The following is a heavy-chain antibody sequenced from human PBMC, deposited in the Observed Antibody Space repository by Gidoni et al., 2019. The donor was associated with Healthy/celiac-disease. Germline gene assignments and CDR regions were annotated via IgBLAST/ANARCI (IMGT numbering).Heavy chain of an antibody. CDR3: ARFMVTTFYYYGMDV. CDR2: IYYSGST. Sequence: QLQLQESGPGLVKPSETLSLTCTVSGGSISSSSYYWGWIRQPPGKGLELIGSIYYSGSTYYNPSLKSRVTISVDTSKNQFSLKLSSVTAADTAVYYCARFMVTTFYYYGMDVWGQGTTVTVSS. J-gene: IGHJ6*02. D-gene: IGHD5-18*01. V-gene: IGHV4-39*01. CDR1: GGSISSSSYY.